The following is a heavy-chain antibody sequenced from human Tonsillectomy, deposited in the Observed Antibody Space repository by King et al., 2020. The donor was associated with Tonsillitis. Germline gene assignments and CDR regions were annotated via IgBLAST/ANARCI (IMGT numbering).Heavy chain of an antibody. V-gene: IGHV7-4-1*02. CDR3: ARGGITAAGPNNWFDP. CDR2: INTNTGNP. Sequence: QLVQSGSELKKPGASVKVSCKASGYIFTSYAMNWVRQAPGQGLEWMGWINTNTGNPTYAQGFTGRFVFSLDTSVSTAYRKISSLKAEDTAVYYCARGGITAAGPNNWFDPWGQGALVTVSS. D-gene: IGHD6-13*01. J-gene: IGHJ5*02. CDR1: GYIFTSYA.